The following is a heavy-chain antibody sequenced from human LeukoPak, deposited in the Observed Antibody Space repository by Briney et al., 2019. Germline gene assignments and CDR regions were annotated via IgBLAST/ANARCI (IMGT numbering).Heavy chain of an antibody. D-gene: IGHD3-22*01. CDR2: IYYSGST. J-gene: IGHJ3*02. CDR1: GGSISSYY. Sequence: SETLSLTCTVSGGSISSYYWSWIRQPPGKGLEWIGYIYYSGSTNYNPSLKSRVTISVDTSKNQFSLKLSSVTAADTAVYYCARRSEYYDSSGYAEAFDIWGQGTMVTVSS. CDR3: ARRSEYYDSSGYAEAFDI. V-gene: IGHV4-59*08.